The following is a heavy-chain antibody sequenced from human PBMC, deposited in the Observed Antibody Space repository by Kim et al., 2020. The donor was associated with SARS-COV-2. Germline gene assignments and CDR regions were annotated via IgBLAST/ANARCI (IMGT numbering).Heavy chain of an antibody. Sequence: SETLSLTCTVSGCSISSGGYYWSWIRQHPGKGLEWIGYIYYSGSTYYNPSLKSRVTISVDTSKNQFSLKLSSVTAADTAVYYCAREDMEQQLQSWGQGTMVTVSS. V-gene: IGHV4-31*03. CDR2: IYYSGST. D-gene: IGHD6-13*01. CDR3: AREDMEQQLQS. J-gene: IGHJ3*01. CDR1: GCSISSGGYY.